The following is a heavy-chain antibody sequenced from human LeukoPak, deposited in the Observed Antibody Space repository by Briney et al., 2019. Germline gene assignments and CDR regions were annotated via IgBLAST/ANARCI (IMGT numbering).Heavy chain of an antibody. Sequence: SETLSLTCTVSGGSISSGSYYWSWIRQPVGKGLEWIGRIYTSGSTNYNPSLKSRVTISVDTSKNQFSLKLSSVTAADTAVYYCARDLIGAFDIWGQGTMVTVSS. J-gene: IGHJ3*02. CDR2: IYTSGST. D-gene: IGHD3-22*01. CDR3: ARDLIGAFDI. CDR1: GGSISSGSYY. V-gene: IGHV4-61*02.